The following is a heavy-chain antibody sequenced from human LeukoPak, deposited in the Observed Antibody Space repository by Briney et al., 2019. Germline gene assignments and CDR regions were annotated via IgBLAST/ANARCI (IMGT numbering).Heavy chain of an antibody. CDR2: INPNSGGT. D-gene: IGHD5-18*01. CDR1: VYTFTGYY. Sequence: ASVKVSCKASVYTFTGYYMHWVRQAPGQGLEGVGWINPNSGGTNYAQKFQGRVTMTRDTSISTAYMELSRLRSDDTAVYYCARGPGRYSYGFYYYYYMDVWGKGTTVTVSS. V-gene: IGHV1-2*02. J-gene: IGHJ6*03. CDR3: ARGPGRYSYGFYYYYYMDV.